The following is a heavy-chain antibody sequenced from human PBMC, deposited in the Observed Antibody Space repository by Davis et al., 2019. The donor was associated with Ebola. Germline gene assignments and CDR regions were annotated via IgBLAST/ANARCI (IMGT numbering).Heavy chain of an antibody. Sequence: SLKISCAASGFIFGDYAMHWVRQVPGKGLEWVAGISWNSGTIGYADSVKGRFTISRDNAKNSLYLQMDSLRTDDTALYYCATLGAPSYYYGMDAWGQGTTVTVSS. V-gene: IGHV3-9*01. CDR2: ISWNSGTI. D-gene: IGHD3-16*01. CDR3: ATLGAPSYYYGMDA. CDR1: GFIFGDYA. J-gene: IGHJ6*02.